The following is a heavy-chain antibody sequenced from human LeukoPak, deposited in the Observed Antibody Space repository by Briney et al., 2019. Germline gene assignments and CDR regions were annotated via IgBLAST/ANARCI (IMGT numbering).Heavy chain of an antibody. J-gene: IGHJ3*02. V-gene: IGHV3-15*01. CDR2: IKSKTDGGTT. CDR3: AKGGYYDSTRDAFDI. CDR1: GFTFSNAW. Sequence: GGSLRLSCAASGFTFSNAWMSWVRQAPGKGLEWVGRIKSKTDGGTTDYAAPVKGRFTISRDNSKNTLYLQMNSLRAEDTAVYYCAKGGYYDSTRDAFDIWGQGTMVTVSS. D-gene: IGHD3-22*01.